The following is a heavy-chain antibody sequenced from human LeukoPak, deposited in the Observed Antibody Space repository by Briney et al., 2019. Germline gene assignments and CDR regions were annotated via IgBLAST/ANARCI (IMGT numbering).Heavy chain of an antibody. CDR2: IYYSGSA. CDR3: ARVDSSNWYEYRGYFDY. V-gene: IGHV4-59*01. J-gene: IGHJ4*02. D-gene: IGHD6-13*01. CDR1: GGSISSYY. Sequence: PSETLSLTCTVSGGSISSYYWSWIRQPPGKGLEWIGYIYYSGSANYNPSLKSRVTISVDTSKNQFSLKLSSVTAADTAVYYCARVDSSNWYEYRGYFDYWGQGTLVTVSS.